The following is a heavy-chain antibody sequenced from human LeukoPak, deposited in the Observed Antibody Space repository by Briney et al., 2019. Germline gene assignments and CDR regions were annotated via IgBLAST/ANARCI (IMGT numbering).Heavy chain of an antibody. CDR3: ARDIVGATGVY. D-gene: IGHD1-26*01. CDR2: ISSSSSYI. CDR1: GFTFSSYS. J-gene: IGHJ4*02. V-gene: IGHV3-21*01. Sequence: GGSLRLSCAASGFTFSSYSMNWVRQAPGKGPEWVSSISSSSSYIYYADSVKGRFTISRDNAKNSLYLQMNSLRAEDTAVYYCARDIVGATGVYWGQGTLVTVSS.